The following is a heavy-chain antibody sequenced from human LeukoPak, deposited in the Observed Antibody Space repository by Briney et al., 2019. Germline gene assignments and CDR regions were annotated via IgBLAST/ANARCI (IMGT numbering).Heavy chain of an antibody. CDR2: INEDGSAK. J-gene: IGHJ4*02. CDR3: ARSAAGLDH. V-gene: IGHV3-7*01. D-gene: IGHD5-12*01. CDR1: GFTFSRYW. Sequence: GGSLRLSCAASGFTFSRYWMSWVRQASGDGPEWLANINEDGSAKFYVDSVRGRLTISRDNAKNSLYLQVNRLRVEDTAIYYCARSAAGLDHWGQGTLVTVSS.